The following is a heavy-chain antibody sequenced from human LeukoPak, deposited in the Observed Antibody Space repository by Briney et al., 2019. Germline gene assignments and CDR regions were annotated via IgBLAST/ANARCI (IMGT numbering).Heavy chain of an antibody. CDR1: GFTFSSYA. D-gene: IGHD6-19*01. J-gene: IGHJ4*02. CDR2: ISSSGSTI. V-gene: IGHV3-48*03. CDR3: ARVYSSGWSY. Sequence: GGSLRLSCAASGFTFSSYALSWVRQAPGKGLEWVSYISSSGSTIYYADSVKGRFTISRDNAKKSLYLQMNSLRAEDTAVYYCARVYSSGWSYWGQGTLVTVSS.